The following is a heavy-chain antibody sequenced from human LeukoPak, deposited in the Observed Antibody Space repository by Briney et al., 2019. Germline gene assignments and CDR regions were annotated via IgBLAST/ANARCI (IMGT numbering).Heavy chain of an antibody. CDR3: ARGIQGDIVVVPAAIRPNWFDP. D-gene: IGHD2-2*01. CDR1: GGSFSGYY. CDR2: INHSGST. J-gene: IGHJ5*02. V-gene: IGHV4-34*01. Sequence: KPSETLSLTCAVYGGSFSGYYWSWFRQPPGKGLEWIGEINHSGSTNYNPSLKSRVTISVDTSKNQFSLKLSSVTAADTAVYYCARGIQGDIVVVPAAIRPNWFDPWGQGTLVTVSS.